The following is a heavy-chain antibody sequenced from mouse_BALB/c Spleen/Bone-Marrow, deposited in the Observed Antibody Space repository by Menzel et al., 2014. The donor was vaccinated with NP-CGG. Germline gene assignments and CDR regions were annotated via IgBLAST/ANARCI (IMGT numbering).Heavy chain of an antibody. J-gene: IGHJ3*01. CDR3: ARSPDGYGFAH. CDR2: IYRDDDK. Sequence: QVTLKVCGPGILQPSQTLSLPCSFSGFSLSTSGMGVSWIRQPSGKGLEWLAHIYRDDDKRYNPTLKSRLTISKDTSSNQVFLKITSVDTADTATYFCARSPDGYGFAHWGQGTLVTVSA. CDR1: GFSLSTSGMG. V-gene: IGHV8-12*01. D-gene: IGHD2-2*01.